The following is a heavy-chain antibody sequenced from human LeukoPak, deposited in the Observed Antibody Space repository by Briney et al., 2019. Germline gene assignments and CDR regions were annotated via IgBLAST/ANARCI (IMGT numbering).Heavy chain of an antibody. CDR2: INPNSGGT. J-gene: IGHJ4*02. CDR3: ARDPVVVPAASSPVY. CDR1: GYTFTGYY. D-gene: IGHD2-2*01. V-gene: IGHV1-2*06. Sequence: ASVNVSCKTSGYTFTGYYIHWVRQAPGQGLELMGRINPNSGGTNYAQNSQDRVTMARDKSISSAYLELSGLRSDDPAVYYCARDPVVVPAASSPVYWGGATLLTFPS.